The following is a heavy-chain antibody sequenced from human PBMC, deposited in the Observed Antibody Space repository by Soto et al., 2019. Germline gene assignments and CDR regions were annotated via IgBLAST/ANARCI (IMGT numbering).Heavy chain of an antibody. Sequence: QVQLVESGGGVVQPGGSLRLSCAASGFSFTTYGLHWVRQAPGKGLEWVVVIWYDGSKTYYTYSVKGRFTISRDNSKDTLYLKMTSVRAEDTARSYLSKEQFGADHYSNPSFVYWCQGTLVTVSS. D-gene: IGHD2-21*02. J-gene: IGHJ4*02. CDR2: IWYDGSKT. V-gene: IGHV3-33*01. CDR1: GFSFTTYG. CDR3: SKEQFGADHYSNPSFVY.